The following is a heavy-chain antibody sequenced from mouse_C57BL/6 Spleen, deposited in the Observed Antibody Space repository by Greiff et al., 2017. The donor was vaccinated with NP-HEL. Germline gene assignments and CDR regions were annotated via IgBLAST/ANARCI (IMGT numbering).Heavy chain of an antibody. J-gene: IGHJ1*03. Sequence: VQLQQPGAELVKPGASVKMSCKASGYTFTSYWITWVKQRPGQGLEWIGDIYPGSGSTNYNEKFKSKATLTVDTSSSTAYMQLRSLTSEDSAVYYCASPYGSSPYWYFDVWGTGTTVTGSS. CDR2: IYPGSGST. D-gene: IGHD1-1*01. V-gene: IGHV1-55*01. CDR3: ASPYGSSPYWYFDV. CDR1: GYTFTSYW.